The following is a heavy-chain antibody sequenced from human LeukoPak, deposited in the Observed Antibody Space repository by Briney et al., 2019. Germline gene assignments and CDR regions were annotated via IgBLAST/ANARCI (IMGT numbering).Heavy chain of an antibody. CDR3: ARVPVAVGATHFDY. V-gene: IGHV4-39*07. J-gene: IGHJ4*02. CDR1: GGSISSSSYY. D-gene: IGHD1-26*01. Sequence: SETLSLTCTVSGGSISSSSYYWGWIRQPPGKGLEWIGGIYYSGSTYYNPSLKSRVTISVDTSKNQFSLKLSSVTAADTAVYYCARVPVAVGATHFDYWGQGTLVTVSS. CDR2: IYYSGST.